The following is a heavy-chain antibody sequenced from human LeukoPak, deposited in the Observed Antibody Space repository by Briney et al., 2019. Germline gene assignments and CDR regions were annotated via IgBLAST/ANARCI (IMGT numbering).Heavy chain of an antibody. CDR1: GFFFRSYE. V-gene: IGHV3-48*03. J-gene: IGHJ3*02. CDR2: ISSSGTTI. D-gene: IGHD4-23*01. Sequence: GGSLRLSCAASGFFFRSYEMNWVRQAPGKGLEWVSYISSSGTTIYYADSVKGRFTISRDNTNNALYLQMNSLRAEDTAVYFCARLMDYGGKSDVFDIWGQGTMVTVSS. CDR3: ARLMDYGGKSDVFDI.